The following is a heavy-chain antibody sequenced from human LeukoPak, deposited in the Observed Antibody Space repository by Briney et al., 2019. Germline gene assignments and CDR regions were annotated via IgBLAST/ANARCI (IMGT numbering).Heavy chain of an antibody. Sequence: SETLSLTCTVSGGSISSYYWSWIRQPAGKGLEWIGRIYTSGSTNYNPSLKSRVTMSVDTSKNQFSLKLSSVTAADTAVYYCARGVPAAAPKEYFQHWGQGTLVTVSS. CDR1: GGSISSYY. CDR3: ARGVPAAAPKEYFQH. J-gene: IGHJ1*01. D-gene: IGHD2-2*01. CDR2: IYTSGST. V-gene: IGHV4-4*07.